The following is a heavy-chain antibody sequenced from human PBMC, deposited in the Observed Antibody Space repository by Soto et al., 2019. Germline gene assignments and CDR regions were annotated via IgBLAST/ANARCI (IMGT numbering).Heavy chain of an antibody. CDR2: IYYSGTT. J-gene: IGHJ2*01. V-gene: IGHV4-30-4*01. CDR3: XXXXXXXXXCSYLDL. CDR1: GGSISSGGSY. Sequence: QVQLQESGPGLVKPSQTLSLTCTVSGGSISSGGSYWSWIRQSPGKGLEWIGYIYYSGTTYYNPXLKSXXXXXXXXXXXXXXXXXXXXXXXXXXXXXXXXXXXXXXXCSYLDLWGRGTLVTVSS.